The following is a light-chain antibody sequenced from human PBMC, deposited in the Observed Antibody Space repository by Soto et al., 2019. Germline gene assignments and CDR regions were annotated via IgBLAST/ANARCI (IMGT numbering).Light chain of an antibody. V-gene: IGLV2-14*01. CDR1: SSDIGYYDY. Sequence: QSVLTQPASVSGSPGQSITISCTGTSSDIGYYDYVSWYQHHSGKAPKLIIYEVNNRPSGVSNRFSGSKSVNTASLTISGLQAEDEAGYYCSSHSSSSAYYVFGTGTKVTVL. CDR2: EVN. CDR3: SSHSSSSAYYV. J-gene: IGLJ1*01.